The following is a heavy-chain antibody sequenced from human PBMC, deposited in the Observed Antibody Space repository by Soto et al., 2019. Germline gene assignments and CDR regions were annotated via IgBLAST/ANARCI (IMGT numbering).Heavy chain of an antibody. D-gene: IGHD1-7*01. CDR3: ARDAAPTLNYPHGMDV. CDR2: IYYSGST. Sequence: SETLSLTCTVSGGSISSYYWSWIRQPPGKGLEWIGYIYYSGSTNYNPSLKSRVTISVDTSKNQFSLKLSSVTPEDTAVYYCARDAAPTLNYPHGMDVWGQGTAVTVSS. J-gene: IGHJ6*02. CDR1: GGSISSYY. V-gene: IGHV4-59*12.